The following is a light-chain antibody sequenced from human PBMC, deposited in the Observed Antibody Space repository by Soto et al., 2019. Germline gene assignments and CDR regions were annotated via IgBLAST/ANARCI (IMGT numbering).Light chain of an antibody. CDR1: SRAVGGYNY. V-gene: IGLV2-8*01. CDR2: EVT. J-gene: IGLJ1*01. CDR3: SSYAGSYKYV. Sequence: QSVRTQPPSASGPPGHSVTFSSPGPSRAVGGYNYVSWYQQHPGKAPKLMIYEVTKRPSGVPDRFSASKSDNTASLTVSGLQAEDEADYYCSSYAGSYKYVFGTGTKVTVL.